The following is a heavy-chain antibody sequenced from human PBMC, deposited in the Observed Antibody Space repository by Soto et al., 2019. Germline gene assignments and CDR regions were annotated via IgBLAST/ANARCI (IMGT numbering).Heavy chain of an antibody. J-gene: IGHJ5*02. CDR2: MNPNSGNT. D-gene: IGHD6-13*01. CDR3: ARSAAGDNWFDP. Sequence: ASVKVSCKASGYTFTSYDINWVRQATGQGLEWMGWMNPNSGNTGYAQKFQGRVTMTRNTSISTAYMELSSLRSEDTAVYYCARSAAGDNWFDPWGQGTLVTVSS. CDR1: GYTFTSYD. V-gene: IGHV1-8*01.